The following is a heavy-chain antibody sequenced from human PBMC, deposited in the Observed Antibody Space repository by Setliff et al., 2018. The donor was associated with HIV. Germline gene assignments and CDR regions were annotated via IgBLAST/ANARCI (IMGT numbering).Heavy chain of an antibody. V-gene: IGHV4-61*02. D-gene: IGHD2-21*02. CDR3: TRDLWGDDYYYNNMDV. J-gene: IGHJ6*03. CDR2: ITNTGAT. Sequence: SETLSLTCTVSGDSISSGNYYWTWIRQPAGKALEWIGRITNTGATEYNPSLKSRVTMSVDTSKNQFSLKVTSVTAADTAVYYCTRDLWGDDYYYNNMDVWGKGTTVTSP. CDR1: GDSISSGNYY.